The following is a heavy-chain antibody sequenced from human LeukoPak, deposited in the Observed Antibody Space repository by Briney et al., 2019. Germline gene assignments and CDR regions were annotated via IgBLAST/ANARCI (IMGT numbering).Heavy chain of an antibody. J-gene: IGHJ4*02. Sequence: GGTLRLSCAASGFTFSSYAMSWVRQAPGKGLEWVSSISGSGGRTYYADSVKGRFTISRDNSMNTLYLQMNSLRAEDTAVYYCAKSGYNRFDYWGQGTLVTVSS. CDR1: GFTFSSYA. CDR3: AKSGYNRFDY. D-gene: IGHD5-24*01. CDR2: ISGSGGRT. V-gene: IGHV3-23*01.